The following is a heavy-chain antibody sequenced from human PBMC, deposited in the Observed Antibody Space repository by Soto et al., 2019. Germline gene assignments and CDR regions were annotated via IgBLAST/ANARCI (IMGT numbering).Heavy chain of an antibody. CDR1: GGSISSYY. CDR2: IYYSGST. CDR3: ASGEPRGNDPRTTDFDN. J-gene: IGHJ4*02. V-gene: IGHV4-59*08. D-gene: IGHD5-12*01. Sequence: SETLSLTCTVSGGSISSYYWSWIRQPPGKGLEWIGYIYYSGSTNYNPSLKSRVTISVDTSKNQFSLKLSSVTAADTAVYYCASGEPRGNDPRTTDFDNWGQGTLVTVSS.